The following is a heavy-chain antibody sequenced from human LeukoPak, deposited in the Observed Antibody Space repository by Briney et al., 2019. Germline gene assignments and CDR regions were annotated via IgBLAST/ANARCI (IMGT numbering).Heavy chain of an antibody. CDR2: IYTSGST. CDR3: ARGLHSSSWFDY. V-gene: IGHV4-4*07. D-gene: IGHD6-13*01. Sequence: SETLSLTCTVSGGSISSYYWTWIRQPAGKGLEWIGRIYTSGSTNYNPSLKSRVTMSVDTSKNQFSLKLSSVTAADTAVYYCARGLHSSSWFDYWGQGTLVTVSS. J-gene: IGHJ5*01. CDR1: GGSISSYY.